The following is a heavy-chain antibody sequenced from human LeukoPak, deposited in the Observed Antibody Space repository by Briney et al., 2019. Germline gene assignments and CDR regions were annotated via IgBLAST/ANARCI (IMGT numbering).Heavy chain of an antibody. Sequence: ASVKVSCKASGGTFSSNYVQWVRQAPGQGLEWMGIIHPSGGSTTYAQKFQGRVTMTRDTSTSTVYMELSSLRSEDTAVYYCARVRFSSGWYIAFDMWGQGTMVTVSS. CDR1: GGTFSSNY. J-gene: IGHJ3*02. CDR2: IHPSGGST. V-gene: IGHV1-46*01. D-gene: IGHD6-19*01. CDR3: ARVRFSSGWYIAFDM.